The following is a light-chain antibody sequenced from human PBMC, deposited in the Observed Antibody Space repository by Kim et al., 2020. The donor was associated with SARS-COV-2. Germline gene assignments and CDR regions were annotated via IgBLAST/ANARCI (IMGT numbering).Light chain of an antibody. V-gene: IGLV1-44*01. J-gene: IGLJ3*02. CDR1: SSDIGSNT. CDR3: ASWDDSLSGWV. CDR2: SNV. Sequence: GKRVTISCSGSSSDIGSNTVTWYPHFPGTTPKLRIYSNVQRPSGVPDRFSGSKSGTSASLAISGLQSEDEADYYCASWDDSLSGWVFGGGTQLTVL.